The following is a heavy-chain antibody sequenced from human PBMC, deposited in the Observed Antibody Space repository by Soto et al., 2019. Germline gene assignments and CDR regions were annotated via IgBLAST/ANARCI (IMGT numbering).Heavy chain of an antibody. CDR2: ISGSGGST. D-gene: IGHD3-10*01. CDR1: GFTFSSYA. Sequence: EVQLLESGGGLVQPGGSQRLSCAASGFTFSSYAMSWVRQAPGKGLEWVSAISGSGGSTYYADSVKGRFTISRDNSKNTLYLQMNSLRAEDTAVYYCAKDVLLWFGELSGMDVWGQGTTVTVSS. V-gene: IGHV3-23*01. CDR3: AKDVLLWFGELSGMDV. J-gene: IGHJ6*02.